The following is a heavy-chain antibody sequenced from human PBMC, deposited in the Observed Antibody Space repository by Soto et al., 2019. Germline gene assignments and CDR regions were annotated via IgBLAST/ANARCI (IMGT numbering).Heavy chain of an antibody. CDR2: VNYLGNT. J-gene: IGHJ6*02. CDR1: GGSFSDYY. D-gene: IGHD1-1*01. V-gene: IGHV4-34*02. CDR3: ARSRNLDA. Sequence: QVQLQQWGAGLLKPSETLSLTCAVYGGSFSDYYWNWIRQPPGKGLEWIGEVNYLGNTNYSPSLLGRVTISIDTSKNQLSLELTSVTAADTAVYYCARSRNLDAWGQGTTVTVSS.